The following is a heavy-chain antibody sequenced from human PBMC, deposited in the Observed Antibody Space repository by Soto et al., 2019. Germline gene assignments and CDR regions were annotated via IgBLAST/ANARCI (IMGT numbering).Heavy chain of an antibody. CDR3: ARDLWGYCGTDCYPLDV. D-gene: IGHD2-21*02. Sequence: QVQLQESGPGLVKPSETLSLTCTVSGGTISRYYWSWIRQPPGKGLEWIGYMYNTGSTVYNPSFKSRVTLSVDTSKNQFALKLNSVAPADTAVYYCARDLWGYCGTDCYPLDVWGQGTTVTVSS. V-gene: IGHV4-59*01. J-gene: IGHJ6*02. CDR2: MYNTGST. CDR1: GGTISRYY.